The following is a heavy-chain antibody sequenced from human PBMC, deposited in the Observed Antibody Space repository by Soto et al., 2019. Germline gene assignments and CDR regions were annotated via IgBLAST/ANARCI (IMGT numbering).Heavy chain of an antibody. D-gene: IGHD1-1*01. V-gene: IGHV3-23*01. J-gene: IGHJ4*02. Sequence: GGSLRLSCVASGNTFSNFAMAWVRQAPGEGLEWVSAISGSGDDTFYADSMKGRFTISRDNSKDTLYLQINSLRAEDTAVYYCANPIPKTGTTFGFWGQGTLVTVSS. CDR1: GNTFSNFA. CDR2: ISGSGDDT. CDR3: ANPIPKTGTTFGF.